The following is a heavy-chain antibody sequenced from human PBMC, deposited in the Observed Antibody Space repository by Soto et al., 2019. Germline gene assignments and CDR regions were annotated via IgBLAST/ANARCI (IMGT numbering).Heavy chain of an antibody. CDR3: ARGSVDYNFWSGYYSRFYYFDF. J-gene: IGHJ4*02. D-gene: IGHD3-3*01. CDR1: GGSFSGYY. Sequence: QVHLQQWGAGLLKSSETLSLTCAVYGGSFSGYYWSWIRQPPGKGLEWIGEINHSGITNYNPSLKSRVTISVATSKIHFSLNLTSMTAADTAVYYCARGSVDYNFWSGYYSRFYYFDFWGQGTLVTVSS. V-gene: IGHV4-34*01. CDR2: INHSGIT.